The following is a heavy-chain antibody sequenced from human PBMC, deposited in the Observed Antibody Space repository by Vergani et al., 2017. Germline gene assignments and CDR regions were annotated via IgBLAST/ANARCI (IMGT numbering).Heavy chain of an antibody. V-gene: IGHV3-30-3*01. CDR2: ISYDGSNK. Sequence: QVQLVESGGGVVQPGRSLRLSCAASGFTFSSYAMHWVRQAPGKGLEWVAVISYDGSNKYYADSVKGRFTISRDNSKNTLYLQMNSLRAEDTAVYYCARESIAAGIFGFDYWGQGTLVTVSS. D-gene: IGHD6-13*01. J-gene: IGHJ4*02. CDR1: GFTFSSYA. CDR3: ARESIAAGIFGFDY.